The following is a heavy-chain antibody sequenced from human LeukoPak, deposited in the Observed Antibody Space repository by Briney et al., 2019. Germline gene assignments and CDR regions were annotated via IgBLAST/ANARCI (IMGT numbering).Heavy chain of an antibody. Sequence: TSETLSLTCTVSGGSISSYYWSWIRQPPGKGLEWIGYIYSSGSTNYNPSLKSRVTISVDTSKNQFSLNLNSVTAADTAVYYCARTDFDWFLDYWGQGTPVTVSS. CDR2: IYSSGST. CDR3: ARTDFDWFLDY. CDR1: GGSISSYY. D-gene: IGHD3-9*01. J-gene: IGHJ4*02. V-gene: IGHV4-59*01.